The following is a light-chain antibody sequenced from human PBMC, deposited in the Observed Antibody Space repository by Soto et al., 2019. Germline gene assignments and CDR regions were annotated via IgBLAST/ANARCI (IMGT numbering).Light chain of an antibody. CDR3: QQYFEWPPMT. CDR2: GAS. Sequence: VMTQSPSGLSVSPLERGTLSGWASETVATNLAWYQQKPGQAPRLLISGASTRAAGISDRFRGSGSGTEFTLTISSLRSEDSAIYYCQQYFEWPPMTFGQGTKVEIK. V-gene: IGKV3-15*01. CDR1: ETVATN. J-gene: IGKJ1*01.